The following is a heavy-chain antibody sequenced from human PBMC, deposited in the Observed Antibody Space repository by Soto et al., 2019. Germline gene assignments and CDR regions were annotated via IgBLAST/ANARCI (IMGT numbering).Heavy chain of an antibody. CDR3: AREAGYCSRTSCYRRAFDT. D-gene: IGHD2-2*01. Sequence: GVSLRLSFAASGFTFSGHWMHWVRQVPGKGLEWVSRINTDGGSSAYADSVKGRFTISRDNAKNTLYLQMNGLRAEDTAVYYCAREAGYCSRTSCYRRAFDTWGQGTTVTVSS. CDR1: GFTFSGHW. CDR2: INTDGGSS. V-gene: IGHV3-74*03. J-gene: IGHJ3*02.